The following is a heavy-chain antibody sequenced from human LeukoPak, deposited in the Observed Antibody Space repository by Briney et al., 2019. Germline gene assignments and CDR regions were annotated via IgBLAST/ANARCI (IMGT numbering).Heavy chain of an antibody. V-gene: IGHV3-23*01. J-gene: IGHJ5*02. Sequence: GGXLRLSCAASGFTFSSYAMSWVRQAPGKGLEGVSGISGSGGSTYYADSVKGRFTISRDNSKKRLYLQMNSLRAEDTAVYYCAKDGRAYYDSYNWFDPWGQGTLVTVSS. CDR2: ISGSGGST. D-gene: IGHD3-22*01. CDR3: AKDGRAYYDSYNWFDP. CDR1: GFTFSSYA.